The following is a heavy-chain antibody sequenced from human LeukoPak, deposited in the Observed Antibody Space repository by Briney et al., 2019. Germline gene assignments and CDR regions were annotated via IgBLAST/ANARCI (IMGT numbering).Heavy chain of an antibody. Sequence: SETLSLTCTVSGGSISSYYWSWIRQPPGKGLEWIGYIYYSGSTNYNPSLKSRVTISVDTSKNQFSLKLSSVTAADTAVYYCARDRGRWLRIWPYDAFDIWGQGTMVTVSS. CDR1: GGSISSYY. CDR3: ARDRGRWLRIWPYDAFDI. CDR2: IYYSGST. V-gene: IGHV4-59*01. J-gene: IGHJ3*02. D-gene: IGHD5-24*01.